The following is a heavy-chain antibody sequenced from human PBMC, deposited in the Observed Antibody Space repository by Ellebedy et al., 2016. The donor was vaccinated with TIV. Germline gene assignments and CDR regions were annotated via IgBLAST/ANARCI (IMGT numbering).Heavy chain of an antibody. J-gene: IGHJ4*02. CDR2: IKFDGSEK. V-gene: IGHV3-7*01. CDR1: RFTFTNYW. Sequence: GESLKISCVASRFTFTNYWMSWIRQAPGKGLEWVANIKFDGSEKYYVDSVKGRFTISRDNAKNSVYLQMNSLRAEDTAVYYCARGSGDLPFDYWGQGTLVTVSS. D-gene: IGHD4-17*01. CDR3: ARGSGDLPFDY.